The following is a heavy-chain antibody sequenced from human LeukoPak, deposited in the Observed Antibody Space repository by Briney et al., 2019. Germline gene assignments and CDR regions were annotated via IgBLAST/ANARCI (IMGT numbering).Heavy chain of an antibody. J-gene: IGHJ3*02. V-gene: IGHV4-39*07. CDR2: IYYPESI. Sequence: SETLSLTCTVAGGSIRSTNYYWVWVRQPPGKGLEWIGTIYYPESIHYNSYLKSRVTISLDPSKHLFSLNLRSVTAADAAVYDCACSPPDYAELPFDIWGQGTMVTVSS. D-gene: IGHD4/OR15-4a*01. CDR1: GGSIRSTNYY. CDR3: ACSPPDYAELPFDI.